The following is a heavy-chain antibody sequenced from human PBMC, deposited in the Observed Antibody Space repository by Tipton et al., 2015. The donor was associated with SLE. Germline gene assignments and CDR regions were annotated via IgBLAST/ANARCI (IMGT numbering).Heavy chain of an antibody. CDR2: ISSSSVYI. Sequence: SLRLSCAASGFTFSDFGMNWVRQAPGKGLEWVSSISSSSVYIYYADSLKGRFTISRDNAKNSLYLQMNSLRAEDTAMYYCAREEGGSTSYYFDYWGQGTLVTVSS. D-gene: IGHD5-12*01. J-gene: IGHJ4*02. CDR3: AREEGGSTSYYFDY. CDR1: GFTFSDFG. V-gene: IGHV3-21*01.